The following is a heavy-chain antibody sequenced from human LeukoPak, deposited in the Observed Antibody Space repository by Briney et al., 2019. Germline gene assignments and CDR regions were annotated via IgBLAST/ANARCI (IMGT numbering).Heavy chain of an antibody. CDR2: IHLSGRT. D-gene: IGHD2-15*01. J-gene: IGHJ4*02. CDR1: GGSITTTNW. CDR3: SRENGACSPFGY. V-gene: IGHV4-4*02. Sequence: PSETLSVACVVPGGSITTTNWWSWVRKPPGQGLEWIGEIHLSGRTNYNPSLNSRVTLALDTSKNHLSLSLTSVTAADTPVYYCSRENGACSPFGYWGQGTLVTVPS.